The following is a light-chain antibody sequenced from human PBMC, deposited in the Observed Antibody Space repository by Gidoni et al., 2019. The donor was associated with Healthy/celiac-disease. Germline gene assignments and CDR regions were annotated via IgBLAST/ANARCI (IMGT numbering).Light chain of an antibody. CDR3: QQSYRPRT. J-gene: IGKJ1*01. Sequence: DIPMTQSPSSLSASVGDRVTITCRASQSISSYLNWYQQKPGKAPKLLIYAASSLQSGVPSRFSGSGSGTDFTLTISSLQPEDFATYYCQQSYRPRTFXQXTKVEIK. CDR1: QSISSY. V-gene: IGKV1-39*01. CDR2: AAS.